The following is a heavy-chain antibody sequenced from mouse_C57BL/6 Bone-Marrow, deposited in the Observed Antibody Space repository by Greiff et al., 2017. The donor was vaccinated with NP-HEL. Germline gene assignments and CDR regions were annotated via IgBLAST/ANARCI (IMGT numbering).Heavy chain of an antibody. D-gene: IGHD2-1*01. CDR1: GYTFTDYY. J-gene: IGHJ3*01. Sequence: VQLQQSGPELVKPGASVKISCKASGYTFTDYYMNWVKQSHGKSLEWIGDINPNNGGTSYNQKFKGKATLTVDKSSSTAYMELRSLTSEDSAVYYCARDGNSWFAYWGQGTLVTVSA. CDR2: INPNNGGT. V-gene: IGHV1-26*01. CDR3: ARDGNSWFAY.